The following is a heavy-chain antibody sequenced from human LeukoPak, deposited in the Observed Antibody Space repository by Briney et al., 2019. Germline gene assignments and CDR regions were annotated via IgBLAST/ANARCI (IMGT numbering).Heavy chain of an antibody. Sequence: SETLSLTCAVYGGSFSGYYWSWIRQPPGKGLEWIGEINHSGSTNYNPSLKSRVTISVDTSKNQFSLRLSSVTAADTAVYYCARGYRTTAYNWFDPWGQGTLVTVSS. J-gene: IGHJ5*02. D-gene: IGHD4-17*01. V-gene: IGHV4-34*01. CDR3: ARGYRTTAYNWFDP. CDR2: INHSGST. CDR1: GGSFSGYY.